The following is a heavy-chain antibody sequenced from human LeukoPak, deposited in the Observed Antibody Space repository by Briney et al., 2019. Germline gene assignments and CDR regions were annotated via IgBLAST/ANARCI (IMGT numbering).Heavy chain of an antibody. CDR1: GYTFTGYY. J-gene: IGHJ3*02. V-gene: IGHV1-2*02. Sequence: ASVKVSCKASGYTFTGYYMHWVRQAPGQGLEWMGWINPNSGGTNYAQKFQGRVTMTRDTSISTAYMGLSRLRSDDTAVYYCAILGIAVAGTSGDAFDIWGQGTMVTVSS. D-gene: IGHD6-19*01. CDR3: AILGIAVAGTSGDAFDI. CDR2: INPNSGGT.